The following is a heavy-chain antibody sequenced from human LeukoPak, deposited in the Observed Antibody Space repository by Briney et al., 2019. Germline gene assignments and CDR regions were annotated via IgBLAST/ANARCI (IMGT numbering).Heavy chain of an antibody. D-gene: IGHD3-10*01. CDR3: ARADYGSGTYFLDY. CDR1: GFTFGDYA. V-gene: IGHV3-72*01. Sequence: GGSLRLSCTASGFTFGDYAMSWFRQAPGKGLEWVGRIRNRANSYSTEYAASVEGRFTISRDDSKNSLYLQMNSLKTEDTAVYHCARADYGSGTYFLDYRGQGNLVTVSS. CDR2: IRNRANSYST. J-gene: IGHJ4*02.